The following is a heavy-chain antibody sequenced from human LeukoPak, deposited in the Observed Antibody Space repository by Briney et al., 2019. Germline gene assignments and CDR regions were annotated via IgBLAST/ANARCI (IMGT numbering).Heavy chain of an antibody. Sequence: SETLSLTCTVSGGSISSDYWSWSRQPPGKGLEWIGYIYYSGSNNYNPSLKSRINISVDTSKNQFSLKLSSVTAAATAVYYCAREYSSDDAFDIWGQGTMVTVSS. J-gene: IGHJ3*02. CDR3: AREYSSDDAFDI. V-gene: IGHV4-59*01. CDR1: GGSISSDY. D-gene: IGHD6-25*01. CDR2: IYYSGSN.